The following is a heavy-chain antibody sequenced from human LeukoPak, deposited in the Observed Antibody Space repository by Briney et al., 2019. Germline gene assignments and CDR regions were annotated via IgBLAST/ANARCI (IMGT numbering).Heavy chain of an antibody. J-gene: IGHJ3*02. V-gene: IGHV4-59*01. CDR1: GGSISSYY. Sequence: SETLSLTCTVSGGSISSYYWSWFRQPPGKGLEWIGYVNYSGSTNYNPSLKSRVTISVDTSKNQFSLKLSSVTAADTAVYYCARLMRYCSSASWYAGDDVFDMWGEGTMLTLPS. CDR3: ARLMRYCSSASWYAGDDVFDM. CDR2: VNYSGST. D-gene: IGHD2-2*01.